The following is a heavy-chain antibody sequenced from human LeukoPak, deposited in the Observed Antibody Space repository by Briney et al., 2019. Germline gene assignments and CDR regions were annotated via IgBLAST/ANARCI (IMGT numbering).Heavy chain of an antibody. CDR1: GGSISSFY. J-gene: IGHJ4*02. CDR3: ARSYYYDSSGYYYALD. D-gene: IGHD3-22*01. CDR2: IYYSGST. Sequence: SETLSITCTVSGGSISSFYWSWIRQPPGSRLEWIGYIYYSGSTNYNPSLKSRVTISVDTSKNQFSLKLSSVTAADTAVYYCARSYYYDSSGYYYALDWGQGTLVTVSS. V-gene: IGHV4-59*01.